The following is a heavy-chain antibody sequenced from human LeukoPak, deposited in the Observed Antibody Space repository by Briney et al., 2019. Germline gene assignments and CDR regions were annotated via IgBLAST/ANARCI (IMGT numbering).Heavy chain of an antibody. CDR3: ARQGYDILTGYYRFDY. CDR1: GGSISSYY. D-gene: IGHD3-9*01. Sequence: PSETLSLTCTVSGGSISSYYWSWIRQPPGKGLEWIGYIYYSGSTNYNPSLKSRVTISVDTSKNQFSLKLSSVTAADTAVYYCARQGYDILTGYYRFDYWGQGTLVTVSS. J-gene: IGHJ4*02. CDR2: IYYSGST. V-gene: IGHV4-59*08.